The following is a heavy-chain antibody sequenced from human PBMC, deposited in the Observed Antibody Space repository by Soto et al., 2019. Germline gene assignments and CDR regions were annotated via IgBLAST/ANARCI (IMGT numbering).Heavy chain of an antibody. Sequence: PGGSLRLSCVASGFAFSTHAMSWVRQAPGKGLEWVSTFSGSGGNIYYAESVKGRLTISRDDSKNTLYLQMDSLRVGDTAVYYCAKDPPWTVGPLAMDVWGQGTTVTV. D-gene: IGHD1-26*01. V-gene: IGHV3-23*01. CDR2: FSGSGGNI. CDR3: AKDPPWTVGPLAMDV. J-gene: IGHJ6*02. CDR1: GFAFSTHA.